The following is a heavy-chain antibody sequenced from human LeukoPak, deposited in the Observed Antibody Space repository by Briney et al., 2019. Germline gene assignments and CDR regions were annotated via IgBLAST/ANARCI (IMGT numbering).Heavy chain of an antibody. CDR3: ARAASSSWSTNWFDP. CDR2: IWYDGSNK. D-gene: IGHD6-13*01. Sequence: PGGSLRLSCAASGFTFSSYGMHWVRQAPGKGLEWVAVIWYDGSNKYYADSVKGRFTISRDNSKNTLYLQMNSLRAEDTAVYYCARAASSSWSTNWFDPWGQGTLVTVSP. V-gene: IGHV3-33*01. J-gene: IGHJ5*02. CDR1: GFTFSSYG.